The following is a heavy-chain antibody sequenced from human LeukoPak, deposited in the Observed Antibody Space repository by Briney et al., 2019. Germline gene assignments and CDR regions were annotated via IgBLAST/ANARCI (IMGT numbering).Heavy chain of an antibody. CDR1: GGSFSGYY. CDR3: ARARRITMIVVAAAPFDY. Sequence: SETLSLTCAVYGGSFSGYYWSWIRQPPGKGLEWIGEINHSRSTNYNPSLKSRVTISVDTSKNQFSLKLSSVTAADTAVYYCARARRITMIVVAAAPFDYWGQGTLVTVPS. D-gene: IGHD3-22*01. V-gene: IGHV4-34*01. CDR2: INHSRST. J-gene: IGHJ4*02.